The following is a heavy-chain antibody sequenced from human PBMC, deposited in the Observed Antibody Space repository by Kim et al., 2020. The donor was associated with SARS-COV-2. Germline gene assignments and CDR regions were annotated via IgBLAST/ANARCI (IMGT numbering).Heavy chain of an antibody. CDR1: GFTFSSYT. D-gene: IGHD6-19*01. J-gene: IGHJ4*01. V-gene: IGHV3-48*04. CDR2: ISSSSSTI. CDR3: ASDKDSSGWFTGGFDY. Sequence: GGSLRLSCAASGFTFSSYTMNWVRQAPGKGLEWVSYISSSSSTIYYADSVKGRFTISRDNAKNSLYLQMNSLRAEDTAVYFCASDKDSSGWFTGGFDYWGRGTLVTVSS.